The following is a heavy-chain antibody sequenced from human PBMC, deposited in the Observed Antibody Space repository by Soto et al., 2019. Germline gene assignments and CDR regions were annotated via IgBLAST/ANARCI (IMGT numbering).Heavy chain of an antibody. CDR2: IYYSGST. J-gene: IGHJ6*03. CDR3: ARGGKDFWSGYYPYYYYCMDV. CDR1: GGSISSGGYY. Sequence: SETLSLTCTVSGGSISSGGYYWSWIRQHPGKGLEWIGYIYYSGSTYYNPSLKSRVTISVDTSKNQFSLKLSSVTAADTAVYYCARGGKDFWSGYYPYYYYCMDVWGKGTTVTVSS. D-gene: IGHD3-3*01. V-gene: IGHV4-31*03.